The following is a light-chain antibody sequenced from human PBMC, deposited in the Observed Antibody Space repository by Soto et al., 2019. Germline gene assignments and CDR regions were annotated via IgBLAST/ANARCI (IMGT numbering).Light chain of an antibody. CDR3: QQYNKWPRWELT. CDR1: QSVSSN. Sequence: EIVMTQSPATLSVSPGERATLSCRASQSVSSNLAWYQQKPGQAPSLLIYGASTRATGIPARFSGSGSGTEFTLTISSLQSEDFAVYYCQQYNKWPRWELTFGGGTKVEIK. CDR2: GAS. J-gene: IGKJ4*01. V-gene: IGKV3-15*01.